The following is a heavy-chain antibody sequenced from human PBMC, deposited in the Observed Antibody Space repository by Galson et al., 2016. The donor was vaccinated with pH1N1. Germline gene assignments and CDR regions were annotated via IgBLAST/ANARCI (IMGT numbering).Heavy chain of an antibody. D-gene: IGHD2-2*01. CDR3: AKDQSPFWRVVIPAADPQYFDY. CDR2: INTGNGNT. Sequence: SVKVSCKASGYTFTYYAIRWVRQAPGQRLEWMGWINTGNGNTKYSQKFQGRVTITRDTSASTASMELSSLTSEDTAVYYCAKDQSPFWRVVIPAADPQYFDYWGQGTLVTVSS. CDR1: GYTFTYYA. J-gene: IGHJ4*02. V-gene: IGHV1-3*04.